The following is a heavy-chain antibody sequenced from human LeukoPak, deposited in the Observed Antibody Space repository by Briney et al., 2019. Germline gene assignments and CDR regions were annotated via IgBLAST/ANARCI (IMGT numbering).Heavy chain of an antibody. J-gene: IGHJ3*02. CDR1: GYTFTSYG. D-gene: IGHD3-16*02. CDR2: ISDYNGST. V-gene: IGHV1-18*01. CDR3: ARDQKLGELALNAFDI. Sequence: ASVKVSCKASGYTFTSYGISWVRQAPGQGLEWMGWISDYNGSTNYAQKLQGRVTMTTDTSTSTAYMELSSLRSEDTAVYYCARDQKLGELALNAFDIWGQGTMVTVSS.